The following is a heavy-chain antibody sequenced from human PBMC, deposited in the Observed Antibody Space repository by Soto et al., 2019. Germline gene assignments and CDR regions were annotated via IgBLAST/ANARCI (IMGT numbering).Heavy chain of an antibody. D-gene: IGHD3-10*01. J-gene: IGHJ1*01. V-gene: IGHV4-30-2*01. Sequence: SETLSLTCAVSGGSISSGGYSWSWIRQPPGKGLEWIGYIYHSGSTYYNPSLKSRVTISVDRSKNQFSLKLSSVTAADTAVYYCAREPYGARYFQHWGQGTLVTVSS. CDR3: AREPYGARYFQH. CDR2: IYHSGST. CDR1: GGSISSGGYS.